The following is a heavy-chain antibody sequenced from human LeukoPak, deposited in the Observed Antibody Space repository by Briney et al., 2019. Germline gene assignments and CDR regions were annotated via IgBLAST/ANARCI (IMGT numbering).Heavy chain of an antibody. CDR3: ARGLEWLTRRHTWFDP. V-gene: IGHV1-18*01. Sequence: ASVKVSCKASSYTFTNYAFTWVRQAPGQGLEWMGWISAYNGNTNCAQKLQGRVTMTTDTSTSTAYMELRSLRSDDTAVYYCARGLEWLTRRHTWFDPWGQGTLVTVSS. J-gene: IGHJ5*02. CDR2: ISAYNGNT. CDR1: SYTFTNYA. D-gene: IGHD3-3*01.